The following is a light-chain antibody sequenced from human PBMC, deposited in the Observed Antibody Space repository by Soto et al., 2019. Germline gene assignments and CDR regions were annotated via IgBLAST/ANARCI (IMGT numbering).Light chain of an antibody. CDR3: QQCRNWPLT. V-gene: IGKV3-15*01. J-gene: IGKJ4*01. CDR2: DAS. Sequence: EIVMTQSPATLSASPGEGATLSCKAGQNVYNNLAWYRQRPGQPPRLLIYDASTRATGISARFSGSGYGTEFTLTFSSLQSEDFAVYFCQQCRNWPLTFGGGTKVDIK. CDR1: QNVYNN.